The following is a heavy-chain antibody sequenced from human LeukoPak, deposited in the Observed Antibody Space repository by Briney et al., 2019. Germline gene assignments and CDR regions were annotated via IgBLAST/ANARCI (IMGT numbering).Heavy chain of an antibody. Sequence: GGSLRLSCADSGFTFNSHMHWVRQAPGEGLEWVAAISYDGSNKKYGDSVKGRFTISSDNSKNTLYLQMNSLRPEDTAVYYCARQSSVTRSGLDSWGQGTLVTVSS. CDR1: GFTFNSH. CDR3: ARQSSVTRSGLDS. CDR2: ISYDGSNK. D-gene: IGHD4-17*01. V-gene: IGHV3-30*04. J-gene: IGHJ4*02.